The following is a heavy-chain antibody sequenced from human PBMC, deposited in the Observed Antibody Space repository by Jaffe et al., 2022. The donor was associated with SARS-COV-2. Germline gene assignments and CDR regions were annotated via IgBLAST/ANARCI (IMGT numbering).Heavy chain of an antibody. CDR1: GFTFSNYA. CDR2: IWYDGSNK. Sequence: QVQLVESGGGVVQPGRSLRLSCVASGFTFSNYAMHWVRQAPGKGLEWVAVIWYDGSNKYYADSVKGRFTISRDNSKNTMYLQMNSLRAEDTAVYYCARSRYYDSSGHIDYWGQGTLATVSS. D-gene: IGHD3-22*01. V-gene: IGHV3-33*01. CDR3: ARSRYYDSSGHIDY. J-gene: IGHJ4*02.